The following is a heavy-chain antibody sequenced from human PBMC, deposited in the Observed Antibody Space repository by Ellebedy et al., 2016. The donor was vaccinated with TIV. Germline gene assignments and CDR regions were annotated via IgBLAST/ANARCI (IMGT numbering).Heavy chain of an antibody. CDR3: ARGGAARPDY. CDR2: ISGSGGGM. D-gene: IGHD6-6*01. V-gene: IGHV3-48*02. J-gene: IGHJ4*02. CDR1: GFDFSQYG. Sequence: GESLKISXTVSGFDFSQYGMNWVRQAPGKGLQWVSYISGSGGGMTYADSVKGRFTISRDNAKNSLYLHMNSLRDEDTAVYYCARGGAARPDYWGPGTLVTVPS.